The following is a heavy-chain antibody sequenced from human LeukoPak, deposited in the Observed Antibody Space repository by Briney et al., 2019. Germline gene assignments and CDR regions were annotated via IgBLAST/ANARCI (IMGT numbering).Heavy chain of an antibody. V-gene: IGHV3-64*02. Sequence: PGGSLRLSCAASGFTFSSHAMHWVRQAPGKGLEYVSAISGNGGSTWYIDSVRGRFTISRDNSKNMLYLQMGSLRIEDMAVYHCARESIAAVGPHDVYDIWGQGTMVTVSS. D-gene: IGHD6-13*01. CDR2: ISGNGGST. CDR3: ARESIAAVGPHDVYDI. CDR1: GFTFSSHA. J-gene: IGHJ3*02.